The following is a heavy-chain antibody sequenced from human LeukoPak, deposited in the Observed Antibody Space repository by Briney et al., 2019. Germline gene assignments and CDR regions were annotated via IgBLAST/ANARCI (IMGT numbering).Heavy chain of an antibody. Sequence: GGSLRLSCAASGFTFSSYWMSWVRQAPGKGLEWVANIKQDGSEKYYVDSVKGRFTISRDNAKNSLYLQMNSLRAEDTAVYYCARDRMIAAAGLYYYYYYGMDVWAQGTTVPV. CDR2: IKQDGSEK. J-gene: IGHJ6*02. D-gene: IGHD6-13*01. CDR1: GFTFSSYW. CDR3: ARDRMIAAAGLYYYYYYGMDV. V-gene: IGHV3-7*01.